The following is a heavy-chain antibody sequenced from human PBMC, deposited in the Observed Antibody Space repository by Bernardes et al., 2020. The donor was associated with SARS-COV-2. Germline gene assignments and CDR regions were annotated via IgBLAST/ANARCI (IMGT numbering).Heavy chain of an antibody. Sequence: GSLRLSCAASGFTFSDYYMSWIRQAPGKGLEWVSYISSSSSYTNYADSVKGRFTISRDNAKNSLYLQMNSLRAEDTAVYYCARDLGYSSSRYLYYYYMDVWGKGTTVTVSS. D-gene: IGHD6-13*01. CDR1: GFTFSDYY. J-gene: IGHJ6*03. CDR2: ISSSSSYT. V-gene: IGHV3-11*05. CDR3: ARDLGYSSSRYLYYYYMDV.